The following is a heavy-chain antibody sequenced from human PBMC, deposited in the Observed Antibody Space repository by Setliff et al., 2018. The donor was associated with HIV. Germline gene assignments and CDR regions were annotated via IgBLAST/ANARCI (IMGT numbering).Heavy chain of an antibody. D-gene: IGHD3-22*01. CDR1: GFRFRSYW. CDR3: ARVRDYYDSGAQAFDI. CDR2: VKQVGTET. Sequence: GGSLRLSCAASGFRFRSYWMSWVRQAPGKGLESVANVKQVGTETLYVDSVKGRFTISRDNANNLVYLQMNSLRVEDTAVYFCARVRDYYDSGAQAFDIWGQGTMVTVSS. V-gene: IGHV3-7*01. J-gene: IGHJ3*02.